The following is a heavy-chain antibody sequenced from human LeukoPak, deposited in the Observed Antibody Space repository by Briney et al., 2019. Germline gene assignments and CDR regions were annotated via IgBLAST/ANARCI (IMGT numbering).Heavy chain of an antibody. CDR3: ARDHRYAFDN. D-gene: IGHD1-1*01. V-gene: IGHV3-48*01. CDR1: GFPFSDYS. Sequence: GGSLRLSCAASGFPFSDYSMNWVRQAPGKGLEWISYIGIDSGRTKYADSVKGRFTISGDKARNSLYLQMNSLRVGDTAVYFCARDHRYAFDNWGQGTLVTVSS. J-gene: IGHJ4*02. CDR2: IGIDSGRT.